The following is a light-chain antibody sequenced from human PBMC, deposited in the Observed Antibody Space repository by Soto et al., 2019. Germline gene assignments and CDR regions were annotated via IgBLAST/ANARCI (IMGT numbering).Light chain of an antibody. J-gene: IGKJ5*01. CDR2: AAY. CDR1: QTISSW. Sequence: DIQMTQSPSTLSGSVGDRVTITCRASQTISSWLAWYQQKPGKAHKLLIYAAYSLQSGVQSRFSGSGSGTDFTLTIRSLQPEDFATYYCKQSYSTPITFGQGTRLEIK. CDR3: KQSYSTPIT. V-gene: IGKV1-39*01.